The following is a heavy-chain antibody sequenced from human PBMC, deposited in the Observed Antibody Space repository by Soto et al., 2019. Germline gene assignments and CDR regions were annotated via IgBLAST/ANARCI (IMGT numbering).Heavy chain of an antibody. CDR3: VSQRERLFPEGGDY. CDR2: IYYSGST. D-gene: IGHD6-25*01. Sequence: QVQLQESGPGLVKPSQTLSLTCTVSGGSISSGGYYWSWIRQHPGKGLEWIGYIYYSGSTYYNPSLKHRVTISVDTSKNQFSLKLSSVTAADTAVYYCVSQRERLFPEGGDYWGQGTLVTVSS. J-gene: IGHJ4*02. V-gene: IGHV4-31*03. CDR1: GGSISSGGYY.